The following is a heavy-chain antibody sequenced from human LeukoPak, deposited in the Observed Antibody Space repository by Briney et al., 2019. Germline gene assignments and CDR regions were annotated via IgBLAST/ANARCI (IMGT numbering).Heavy chain of an antibody. J-gene: IGHJ3*02. CDR2: INPSGGST. V-gene: IGHV1-46*03. Sequence: ASVKVSCKASGYTFTSYYMHWVRQAPGQGLEWMGIINPSGGSTSYAQKFQGRVTMTRDTSTSTVYMELSSLRSEDTAVYYCARDYYSSGSSTSLAFDIWGQGTMVTVSS. CDR3: ARDYYSSGSSTSLAFDI. CDR1: GYTFTSYY. D-gene: IGHD3-10*01.